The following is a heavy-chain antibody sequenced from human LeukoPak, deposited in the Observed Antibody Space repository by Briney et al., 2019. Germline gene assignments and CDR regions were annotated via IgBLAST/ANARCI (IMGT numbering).Heavy chain of an antibody. CDR3: ARSSHGITMVRGVQGDY. D-gene: IGHD3-10*01. CDR2: IYSGGST. J-gene: IGHJ4*02. CDR1: GFTFSSYE. Sequence: PGGSLRLSCAASGFTFSSYEMNWVRQAPGKGLEWVSVIYSGGSTYYADSVKGRFTISRDNSKNTLYLQMNSLRAEDTAVYYCARSSHGITMVRGVQGDYWGQGTLVTVSS. V-gene: IGHV3-53*01.